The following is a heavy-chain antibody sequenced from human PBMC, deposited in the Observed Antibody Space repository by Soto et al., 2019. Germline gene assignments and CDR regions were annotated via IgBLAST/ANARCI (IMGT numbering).Heavy chain of an antibody. V-gene: IGHV3-11*06. CDR2: ISTSSSHT. Sequence: KTVGSLRLSCAASGFTFSDYYMSWIRQAPGKGLEWISYISTSSSHTNYADSVKGRFTISRDNVRNSLYLQMNSLRAEDTAVYYCARDDPAWSGFWSGCSDYWGQGTPVTVSS. CDR3: ARDDPAWSGFWSGCSDY. CDR1: GFTFSDYY. J-gene: IGHJ4*02. D-gene: IGHD3-3*01.